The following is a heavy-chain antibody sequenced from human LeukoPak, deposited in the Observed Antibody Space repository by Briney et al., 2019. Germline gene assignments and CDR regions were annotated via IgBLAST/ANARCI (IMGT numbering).Heavy chain of an antibody. CDR3: ARENTAMVAY. CDR1: GFTFSSYE. J-gene: IGHJ4*02. Sequence: GGSLRLSCAASGFTFSSYEMNWVRQAPGKGLEGGSYISSSGSTIYYADSVKGRFTISRDNDKKSLYLQMNSLRAEDTAVYYCARENTAMVAYWGQGTLVTVSS. V-gene: IGHV3-48*03. CDR2: ISSSGSTI. D-gene: IGHD5-18*01.